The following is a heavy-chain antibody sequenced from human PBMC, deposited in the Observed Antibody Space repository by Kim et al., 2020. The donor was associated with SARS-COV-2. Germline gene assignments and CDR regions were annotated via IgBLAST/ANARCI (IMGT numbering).Heavy chain of an antibody. CDR3: ARDGSGSYYLHYFDY. Sequence: PSLKSRGTISVDTSKNRCSRKLSCVTAADTAVYYCARDGSGSYYLHYFDYWGQGTLVTVSS. J-gene: IGHJ4*02. D-gene: IGHD3-10*01. V-gene: IGHV4-30-2*04.